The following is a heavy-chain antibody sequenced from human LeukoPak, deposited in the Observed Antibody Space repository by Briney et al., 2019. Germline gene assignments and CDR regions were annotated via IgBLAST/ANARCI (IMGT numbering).Heavy chain of an antibody. J-gene: IGHJ4*02. CDR1: GGSFSSGSYY. V-gene: IGHV4-61*01. D-gene: IGHD6-13*01. Sequence: PSETLSLTCTVSGGSFSSGSYYWSWIRQPPGKGLEWIGFIHNSGSTNYNPSLKSRVTISVDTSKNQFSLKLSSVTAADTAVYYCASLAAGSSFTFDYWGQGTLVTVSS. CDR3: ASLAAGSSFTFDY. CDR2: IHNSGST.